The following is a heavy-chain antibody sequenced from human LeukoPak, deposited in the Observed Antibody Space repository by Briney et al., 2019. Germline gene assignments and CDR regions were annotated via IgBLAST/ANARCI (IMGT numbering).Heavy chain of an antibody. Sequence: PGGSLRLSCSASGFTFSSYAMLWVRQAPGKGLEYVSAISSNGGSTYYADSVKGRFTISRDNSKNTLYLQMSSLRAEDTAVYYCVKGYSSSWSLNWFDPWGQGTLVTVSS. D-gene: IGHD6-13*01. CDR1: GFTFSSYA. V-gene: IGHV3-64D*06. CDR3: VKGYSSSWSLNWFDP. CDR2: ISSNGGST. J-gene: IGHJ5*02.